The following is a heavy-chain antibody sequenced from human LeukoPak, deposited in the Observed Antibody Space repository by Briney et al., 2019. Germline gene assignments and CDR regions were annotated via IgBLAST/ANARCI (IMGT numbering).Heavy chain of an antibody. CDR3: ARGYQLRYFDWLPGPFDY. CDR2: IWYDGSNK. V-gene: IGHV3-33*01. CDR1: GFTSSSYG. Sequence: GGSLRLSCAASGFTSSSYGMHWVRQAPGKGLGWVAVIWYDGSNKYYADSVKGRFTISRDNSKNTLYLQMNSLRAEDTAVYYCARGYQLRYFDWLPGPFDYWGQGTLVTVSS. J-gene: IGHJ4*02. D-gene: IGHD3-9*01.